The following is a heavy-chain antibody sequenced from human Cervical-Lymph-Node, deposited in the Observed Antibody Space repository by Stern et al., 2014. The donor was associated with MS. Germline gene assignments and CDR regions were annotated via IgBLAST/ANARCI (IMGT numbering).Heavy chain of an antibody. CDR2: IIPIFSTT. J-gene: IGHJ4*02. Sequence: QVQLVQSGAEVKKPGSSVKVSCKASGGIFSSDAISWVRQAPGQGLEWMGEIIPIFSTTKYTQKFQDRVTITADESTSTAYMELRSLRSEDTAVYYCARGRPIFGVVIVPFDYWGQGTLVTVSS. D-gene: IGHD3-3*01. CDR1: GGIFSSDA. CDR3: ARGRPIFGVVIVPFDY. V-gene: IGHV1-69*12.